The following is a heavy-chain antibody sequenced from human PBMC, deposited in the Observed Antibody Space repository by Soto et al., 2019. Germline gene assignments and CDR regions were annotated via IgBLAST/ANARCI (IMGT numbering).Heavy chain of an antibody. CDR2: IYSGGST. CDR1: GFTVSSNY. CDR3: ARDRPYDSSGYFPDAFDI. V-gene: IGHV3-66*01. Sequence: GESLKISCAASGFTVSSNYMSWVRQAPGKGLEWVSVIYSGGSTYYADSVKGRFTISRDNSKNTLYLQMNSLRAEDMAVYYCARDRPYDSSGYFPDAFDIWGQGTMVTVSS. J-gene: IGHJ3*02. D-gene: IGHD3-22*01.